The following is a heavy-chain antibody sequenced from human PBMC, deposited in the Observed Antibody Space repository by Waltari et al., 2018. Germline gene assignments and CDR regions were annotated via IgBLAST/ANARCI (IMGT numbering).Heavy chain of an antibody. CDR1: GYTFTSYY. CDR2: INPSLCST. Sequence: QVQLVQSGAEVKKPGASVKVSCKASGYTFTSYYIHWVRQAPGQGLAWMGIINPSLCSTSYAQKFQGRVTVTRDTSTSAVYMELSSLRSEDTAMYYCARGNYGGNSGFDYWGQGTLVTVSS. CDR3: ARGNYGGNSGFDY. V-gene: IGHV1-46*01. D-gene: IGHD4-17*01. J-gene: IGHJ4*02.